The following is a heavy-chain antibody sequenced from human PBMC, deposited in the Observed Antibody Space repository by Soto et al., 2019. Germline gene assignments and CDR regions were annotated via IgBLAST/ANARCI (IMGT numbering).Heavy chain of an antibody. D-gene: IGHD3-10*01. J-gene: IGHJ6*02. CDR3: ASLPSFYYGSGYGMDV. CDR2: LIPIFGTT. CDR1: GGTFRSNA. V-gene: IGHV1-69*01. Sequence: QVQLVQSGTEVKKPGSSVKVSSKASGGTFRSNAISWVRQAPGQGLEWMGGLIPIFGTTNYAQKFQGRVTITADESASTAYMELSSLRSDDTAVYYCASLPSFYYGSGYGMDVWGQGTTVTVSS.